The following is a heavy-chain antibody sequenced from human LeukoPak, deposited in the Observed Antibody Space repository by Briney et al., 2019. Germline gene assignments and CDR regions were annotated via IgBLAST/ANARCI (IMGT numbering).Heavy chain of an antibody. CDR2: IYYSGST. Sequence: SQTLSLTCTVSVGSISSGGYYWSWIRQHPGKGLEWIGYIYYSGSTYYNPSLKSRVTISVDTSKNQFSLKLSSVTAADTAVYYCARDSGAADYSNFGPYYYGMDVWGQGTTVTVSS. CDR3: ARDSGAADYSNFGPYYYGMDV. J-gene: IGHJ6*02. D-gene: IGHD4-11*01. CDR1: VGSISSGGYY. V-gene: IGHV4-31*03.